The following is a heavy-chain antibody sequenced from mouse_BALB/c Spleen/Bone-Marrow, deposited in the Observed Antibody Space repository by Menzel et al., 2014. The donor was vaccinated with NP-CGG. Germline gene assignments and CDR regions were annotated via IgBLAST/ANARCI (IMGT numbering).Heavy chain of an antibody. Sequence: EVKLVESGGGLVQPGGSLKLSCVASGFTFXSYGMSWVRQTPDKGLELVATINNNGGSTYYPDSVKGQFTISRDNAKNTLYLQMSSLKSEDTAMYYCARVYGWYFDVWGAGTTVTVSS. J-gene: IGHJ1*01. D-gene: IGHD1-1*01. CDR2: INNNGGST. CDR3: ARVYGWYFDV. V-gene: IGHV5-6-3*01. CDR1: GFTFXSYG.